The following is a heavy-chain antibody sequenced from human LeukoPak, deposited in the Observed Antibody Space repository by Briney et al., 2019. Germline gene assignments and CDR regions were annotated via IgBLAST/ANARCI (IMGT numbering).Heavy chain of an antibody. CDR3: AKPPRPYSSSFPCYY. D-gene: IGHD6-13*01. V-gene: IGHV3-30*18. CDR1: GLTFSSYG. J-gene: IGHJ4*02. Sequence: GGSLRLSCAASGLTFSSYGMHWVRQAPGKGLEGVAVISYDGSNKYYADSVKGRFTISRDNSKNTLYLQMNSLRAEDTAVYYCAKPPRPYSSSFPCYYWGQGTLVTVSS. CDR2: ISYDGSNK.